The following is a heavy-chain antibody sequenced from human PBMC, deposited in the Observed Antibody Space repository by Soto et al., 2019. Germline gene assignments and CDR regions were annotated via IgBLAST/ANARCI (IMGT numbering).Heavy chain of an antibody. D-gene: IGHD2-2*01. Sequence: GGSLRLSCAASGFTVSSNYMSWVRQAPGKGLEWVSAIYSGGSTYYADSVKGRFTISRGNSKNTRYLQMNSLRAEDTAVYYCAREVRESIVVVPADNPYYYYYMDVWGKGTTVTVSS. V-gene: IGHV3-66*01. CDR3: AREVRESIVVVPADNPYYYYYMDV. J-gene: IGHJ6*03. CDR1: GFTVSSNY. CDR2: IYSGGST.